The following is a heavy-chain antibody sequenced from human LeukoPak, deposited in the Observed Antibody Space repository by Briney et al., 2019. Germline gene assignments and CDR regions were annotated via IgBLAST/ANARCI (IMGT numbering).Heavy chain of an antibody. D-gene: IGHD3-22*01. V-gene: IGHV4-4*07. J-gene: IGHJ4*02. Sequence: PSETLSLTCTVSGGSISSYYWSWIRQPAGKGLEWIGRIYTSGSTNYNPSLKSRVTMSVDTSKNQFSLKLSPVTAADTAVYYCARDPYYDSSGDAFDYWGQGTLVTVSS. CDR1: GGSISSYY. CDR3: ARDPYYDSSGDAFDY. CDR2: IYTSGST.